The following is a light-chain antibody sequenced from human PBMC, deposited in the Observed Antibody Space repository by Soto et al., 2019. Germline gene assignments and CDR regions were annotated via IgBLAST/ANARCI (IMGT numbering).Light chain of an antibody. J-gene: IGKJ2*01. CDR2: GAS. CDR1: ESLSTY. CDR3: QSYNDWPFS. Sequence: EIVMTQSPAALSVSPGERVTLSCRASESLSTYLAWYQHKPGQAPRLLIYGASTKATGIPARFSGSGSATDFTPTIISLQSEDFAVYYCQSYNDWPFSFGQGTKVDIK. V-gene: IGKV3-15*01.